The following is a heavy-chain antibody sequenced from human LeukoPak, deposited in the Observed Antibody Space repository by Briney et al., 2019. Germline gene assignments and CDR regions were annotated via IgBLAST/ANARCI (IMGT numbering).Heavy chain of an antibody. V-gene: IGHV1-18*01. J-gene: IGHJ4*02. CDR1: GYTFTSYG. CDR2: ISAYNGNT. D-gene: IGHD3-3*01. Sequence: ASAKVSCKASGYTFTSYGISWVRQAPGQGLEWMGWISAYNGNTNYAQKLQGRVTMTTDTSTSTAYMELRSLRSDDTAVYYCARVERFLEWPVGAYYFDYWGQGTLVTVSS. CDR3: ARVERFLEWPVGAYYFDY.